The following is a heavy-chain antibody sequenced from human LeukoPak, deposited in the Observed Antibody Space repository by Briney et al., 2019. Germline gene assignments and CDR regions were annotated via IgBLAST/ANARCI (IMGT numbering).Heavy chain of an antibody. Sequence: GGSLRLSCAASGFTFSSYSMNGVRDAPGKGLEWVSSISSSSSYIYYADSVKGRFTISRDNAKNSLYLQMNSLRAEDTAVYYCARDIRGIQLSSTDYWGQGTLVTVSS. CDR2: ISSSSSYI. D-gene: IGHD5-18*01. CDR3: ARDIRGIQLSSTDY. J-gene: IGHJ4*02. CDR1: GFTFSSYS. V-gene: IGHV3-21*01.